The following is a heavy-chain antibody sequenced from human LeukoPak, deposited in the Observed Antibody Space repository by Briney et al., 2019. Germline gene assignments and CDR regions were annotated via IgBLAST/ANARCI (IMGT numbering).Heavy chain of an antibody. CDR1: GYTFTSYG. CDR2: ISAYNGNT. V-gene: IGHV1-18*01. Sequence: ASVKVSCKASGYTFTSYGISWVRQAPGQGLEWMGWISAYNGNTNYAQKLQGRVTMTTDTSTSTAYMELRSLRSDDTAVYYCARDLYLGDYYCYGMDVWGQGTTVTVS. J-gene: IGHJ6*02. CDR3: ARDLYLGDYYCYGMDV. D-gene: IGHD3-16*01.